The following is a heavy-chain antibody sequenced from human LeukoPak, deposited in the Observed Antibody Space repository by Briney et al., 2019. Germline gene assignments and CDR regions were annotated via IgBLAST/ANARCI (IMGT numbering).Heavy chain of an antibody. Sequence: GGSLRLSCAASGFTFDDYAMHWVRHAPGKGLEWVSGISWNSGSIGYADSVKGRFTISRDNAKNSLYLQMNSLRAEDTALYYCAKDFYYYDSSGLQHWGQGTLVTVSS. J-gene: IGHJ1*01. CDR1: GFTFDDYA. CDR2: ISWNSGSI. D-gene: IGHD3-22*01. CDR3: AKDFYYYDSSGLQH. V-gene: IGHV3-9*01.